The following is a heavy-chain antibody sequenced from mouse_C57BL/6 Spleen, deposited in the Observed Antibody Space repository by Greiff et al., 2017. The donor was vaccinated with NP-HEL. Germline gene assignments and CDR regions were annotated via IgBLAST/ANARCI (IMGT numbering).Heavy chain of an antibody. J-gene: IGHJ2*01. CDR1: GYAFSSSW. Sequence: VQLQQSGPELVKPGASVKISCKASGYAFSSSWMNWVKQRPGKGLEWIGRIYPGDGDTNYNGKFKGKATLTADKSSSTAYMQLSSLTSEDSAVYCCAREKEALDYWGQGTTLTVSS. D-gene: IGHD3-2*02. CDR2: IYPGDGDT. CDR3: AREKEALDY. V-gene: IGHV1-82*01.